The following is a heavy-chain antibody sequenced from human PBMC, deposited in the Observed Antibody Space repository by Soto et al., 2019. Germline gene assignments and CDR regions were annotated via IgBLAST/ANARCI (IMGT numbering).Heavy chain of an antibody. D-gene: IGHD3-3*01. CDR3: ARQRAGRGITIFGVVMGPNY. CDR2: IYYSGST. J-gene: IGHJ4*02. CDR1: GGSISRGSYY. V-gene: IGHV4-39*01. Sequence: PSETLSLTCTVSGGSISRGSYYWGWIRQPPGKGLEWIGSIYYSGSTYYNPSLKSRVTISVDTSKNQFSLKLSSVTAADTAVYYCARQRAGRGITIFGVVMGPNYWGQGTLLTVS.